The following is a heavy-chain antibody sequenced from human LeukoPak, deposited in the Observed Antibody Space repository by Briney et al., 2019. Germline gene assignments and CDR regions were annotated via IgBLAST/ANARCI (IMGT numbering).Heavy chain of an antibody. CDR3: ARDTGITIFGVVIIPVLAADY. CDR2: IYSGGST. D-gene: IGHD3-3*01. CDR1: GFTVSSNY. J-gene: IGHJ4*02. Sequence: PGGSLRLSCAASGFTVSSNYMSWVRQAPGKGLEWVSVIYSGGSTYYADSVKGRFTISRDNSKNTLYLQMNSLRAEDTAVYYCARDTGITIFGVVIIPVLAADYWGQGTLVTVSS. V-gene: IGHV3-53*01.